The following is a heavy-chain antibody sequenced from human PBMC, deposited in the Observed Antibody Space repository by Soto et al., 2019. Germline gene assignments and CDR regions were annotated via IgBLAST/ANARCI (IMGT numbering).Heavy chain of an antibody. CDR2: ISWKDEK. Sequence: RTVVQGCTFEWLAFINRETGGWVFGQFTGKAPEWLALISWKDEKRYNPGLKSRLTITKDTSKNQVVLKMTDLDPVDTATYFCAHRYGGNYYRWYFDSSGQGTLVSVS. V-gene: IGHV2-5*01. CDR3: AHRYGGNYYRWYFDS. CDR1: WLAFINRETG. D-gene: IGHD1-26*01. J-gene: IGHJ4*02.